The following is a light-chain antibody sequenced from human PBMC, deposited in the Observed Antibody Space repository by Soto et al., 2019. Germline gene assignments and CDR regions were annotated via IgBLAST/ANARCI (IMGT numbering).Light chain of an antibody. CDR2: DNS. Sequence: QSALTPPPSVSGAPGQRVTISCTGSSSNIGAGYDVHWYQQLPGTAPKLLIYDNSNRPSGVPDRFSGSKSGTSASLAITGLQAEDEADYYCQSYDGSLSGLYVFGTGTKVTVL. J-gene: IGLJ1*01. V-gene: IGLV1-40*01. CDR3: QSYDGSLSGLYV. CDR1: SSNIGAGYD.